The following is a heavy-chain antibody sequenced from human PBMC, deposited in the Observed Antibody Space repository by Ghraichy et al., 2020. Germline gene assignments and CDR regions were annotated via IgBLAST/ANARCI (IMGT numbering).Heavy chain of an antibody. D-gene: IGHD5-18*01. CDR3: ARADSYGSFDP. J-gene: IGHJ5*02. CDR1: GYTFTGYY. CDR2: INPNSGGT. V-gene: IGHV1-2*06. Sequence: ASVKVSCKASGYTFTGYYIHWVRQAPGQGLEWMGRINPNSGGTNYAQKFQGRVTMTRDTSISTAYMELSSLRSDDTAVYYCARADSYGSFDPWGQGTLVTVSS.